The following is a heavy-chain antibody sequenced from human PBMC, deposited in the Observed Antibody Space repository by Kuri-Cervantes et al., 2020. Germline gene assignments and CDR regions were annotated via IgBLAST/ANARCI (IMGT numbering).Heavy chain of an antibody. CDR2: ISWNSGSI. Sequence: SLKISCAASGFTFSSYDMHWVRQATGKGLEWVSGISWNSGSIGYADPVKGRFTISRDNAKNSLYLQMNSLRAEDTALYYCAKDVGLVVVLYYFDYWGQGTLVTVSS. D-gene: IGHD3-22*01. V-gene: IGHV3-9*01. CDR3: AKDVGLVVVLYYFDY. CDR1: GFTFSSYD. J-gene: IGHJ4*02.